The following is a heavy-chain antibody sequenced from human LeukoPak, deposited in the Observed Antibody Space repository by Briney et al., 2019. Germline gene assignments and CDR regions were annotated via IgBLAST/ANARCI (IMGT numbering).Heavy chain of an antibody. J-gene: IGHJ4*02. CDR3: ARGSSSGWYTITFDY. CDR1: GFIFSSYS. V-gene: IGHV3-48*04. D-gene: IGHD6-19*01. CDR2: ISSGSGTT. Sequence: PGGSLRLSCAASGFIFSSYSMNWVRQTPGKGLEWISYISSGSGTTYYGDSVQGRFITSRDNAKNFLYLHMNSLRVEDMALYFCARGSSSGWYTITFDYWGQGNMVSVSS.